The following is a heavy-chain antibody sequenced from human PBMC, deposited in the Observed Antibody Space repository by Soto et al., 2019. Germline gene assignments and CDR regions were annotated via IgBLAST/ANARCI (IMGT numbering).Heavy chain of an antibody. J-gene: IGHJ3*02. CDR3: ARGLYYYDSSGYSDAFDI. Sequence: QVQLVQSGTEVKKPGSSVKVSCQASGGTFSSYGVSWVRQAPGQGLEWMGRIIPVFGTTHHAQKFRGRVTLAADESTGTAYMELSSLRSEDTAVYYCARGLYYYDSSGYSDAFDIWGQGTLVTVSS. CDR2: IIPVFGTT. CDR1: GGTFSSYG. V-gene: IGHV1-69*01. D-gene: IGHD3-22*01.